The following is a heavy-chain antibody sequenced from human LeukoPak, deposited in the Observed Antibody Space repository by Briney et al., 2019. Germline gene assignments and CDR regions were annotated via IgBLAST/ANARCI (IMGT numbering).Heavy chain of an antibody. CDR2: ISAYNGNT. D-gene: IGHD4-17*01. CDR3: AKDSDYGRLMDS. CDR1: GYTFTSYG. Sequence: ASVKVSCKASGYTFTSYGITWVRQAPGRGLEWMGWISAYNGNTNFAQKLQGRVTMTTDTSTSTAYMELRSLRSDDTAVYYCAKDSDYGRLMDSWGQGTLVTVSS. V-gene: IGHV1-18*01. J-gene: IGHJ4*02.